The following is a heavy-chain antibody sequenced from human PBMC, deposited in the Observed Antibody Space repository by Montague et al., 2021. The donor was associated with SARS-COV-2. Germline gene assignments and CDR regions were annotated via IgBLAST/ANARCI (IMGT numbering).Heavy chain of an antibody. J-gene: IGHJ5*02. CDR3: ARGYSSSYYGARWFDP. Sequence: SETLSLTCSVSGHSISSYYWSWIRQSPGKGLEWIGHIYHSGGTIYDPSLNRRVTISLDTSKNQFFLKLTTVTAADTALYYCARGYSSSYYGARWFDPWGQGTLVTVSS. D-gene: IGHD6-13*01. V-gene: IGHV4-59*01. CDR1: GHSISSYY. CDR2: IYHSGGT.